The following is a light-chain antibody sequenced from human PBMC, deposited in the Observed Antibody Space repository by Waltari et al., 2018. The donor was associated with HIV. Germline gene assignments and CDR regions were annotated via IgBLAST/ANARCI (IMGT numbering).Light chain of an antibody. CDR1: QRIDNW. J-gene: IGKJ2*01. CDR2: RTS. V-gene: IGKV1-5*03. CDR3: QQYSTHYA. Sequence: DIQMTQSPSNLSAYVGDTVVITCRASQRIDNWLAWYQQKPGRAPRLLVSRTSLLESGVSSRFRGSGSGTEFTLTIRSLQPDDIGTYYCQQYSTHYAFGQGTRVE.